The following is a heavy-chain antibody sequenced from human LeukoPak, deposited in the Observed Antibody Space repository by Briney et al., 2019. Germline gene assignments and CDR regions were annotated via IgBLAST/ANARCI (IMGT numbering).Heavy chain of an antibody. CDR2: VSGSGGST. D-gene: IGHD3-22*01. Sequence: PGGCLRLSCAASGFPFSSYAMSWVRQAPGKGLEWVSGVSGSGGSTYYADSVKGRFTISRDNSKNTLYLQMNSLRAEDTAVYYRAKSDYYDSSGHPSSFEYWGQGTLVTVSS. CDR1: GFPFSSYA. J-gene: IGHJ4*02. CDR3: AKSDYYDSSGHPSSFEY. V-gene: IGHV3-23*01.